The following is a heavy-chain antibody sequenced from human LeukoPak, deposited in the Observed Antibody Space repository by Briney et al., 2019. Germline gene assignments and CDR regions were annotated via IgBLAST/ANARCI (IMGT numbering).Heavy chain of an antibody. D-gene: IGHD5-12*01. Sequence: TGGSLRLSCAASGFTFGNYWMNWVRQAPGKGLEWVAIINNDGTVKNYVDSVKGRFTISRDNAENSLSLQMNSLRAEDTAVYYCATDTVAARVFQYWRQGTLVTVSS. CDR3: ATDTVAARVFQY. J-gene: IGHJ1*01. CDR1: GFTFGNYW. CDR2: INNDGTVK. V-gene: IGHV3-7*01.